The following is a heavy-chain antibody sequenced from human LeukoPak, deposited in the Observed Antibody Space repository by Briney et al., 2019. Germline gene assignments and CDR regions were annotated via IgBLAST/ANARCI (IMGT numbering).Heavy chain of an antibody. CDR3: ARVGATYYYGSGSYLDRNWFDP. CDR2: INHSGST. D-gene: IGHD3-10*01. V-gene: IGHV4-34*01. J-gene: IGHJ5*02. Sequence: SETLSLTCAVYGGSFSGYYWSWIRQPPGKGLEWIGEINHSGSTNYNPSLKSRVTISVDTSKNQFSLKLSSVTAADTAVYYCARVGATYYYGSGSYLDRNWFDPWGQGTLVTVSS. CDR1: GGSFSGYY.